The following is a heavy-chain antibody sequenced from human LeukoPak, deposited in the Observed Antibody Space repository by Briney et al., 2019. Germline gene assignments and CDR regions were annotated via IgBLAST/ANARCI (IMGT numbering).Heavy chain of an antibody. CDR1: GFTFSSYG. CDR2: ISYDGSNK. V-gene: IGHV3-30-3*01. CDR3: ARATSPRDY. Sequence: GGSLRLSCAAAGFTFSSYGMHWVRQAPGKGLEWVAVISYDGSNKYDADSVKGRFTISRDNAKNSLYLQMNSLRAEDTAVYYCARATSPRDYWGQGTLVTVSS. D-gene: IGHD4-11*01. J-gene: IGHJ4*02.